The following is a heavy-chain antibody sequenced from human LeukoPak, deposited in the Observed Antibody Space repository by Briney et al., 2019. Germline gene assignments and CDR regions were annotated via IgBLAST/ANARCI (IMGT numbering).Heavy chain of an antibody. CDR3: ARKSRGYSGSYDY. J-gene: IGHJ4*02. CDR1: GFTFNNYG. CDR2: IRYNGNNQ. D-gene: IGHD1-26*01. Sequence: PGGSLRLSCAASGFTFNNYGMHWVRQAPGKGLEWVAFIRYNGNNQYYADSVKGRFTISRDNSKNTLYLQMNSLRAEDTAVYYCARKSRGYSGSYDYWGQGTLVTVSS. V-gene: IGHV3-30*02.